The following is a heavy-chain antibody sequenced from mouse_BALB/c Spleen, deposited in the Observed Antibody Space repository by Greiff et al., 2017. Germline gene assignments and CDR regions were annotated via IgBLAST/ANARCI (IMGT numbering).Heavy chain of an antibody. Sequence: VQLQQSGAELAKPGASVKMSCKASGYTFTSYWMHWVKQRPGQGLEWIGYINPSTGYTEYNQKFKDKATLTADKSSSTAYMQLSSLTSEDSAVYYCARNARGYPFAYWGQGTLVTVSA. CDR3: ARNARGYPFAY. D-gene: IGHD2-2*01. CDR1: GYTFTSYW. CDR2: INPSTGYT. J-gene: IGHJ3*01. V-gene: IGHV1-7*01.